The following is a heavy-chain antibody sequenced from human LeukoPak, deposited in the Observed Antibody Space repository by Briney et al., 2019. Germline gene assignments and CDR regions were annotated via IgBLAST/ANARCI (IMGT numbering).Heavy chain of an antibody. CDR1: GFTFSSYS. D-gene: IGHD4-17*01. CDR2: ISSGSSYI. CDR3: ASATTVTMVGGSY. Sequence: GGSLRLSCAASGFTFSSYSMDWVRQAPGKGLEWVSSISSGSSYIYYADSVKGRFTISRDNAKNSLYLQMNSLRAEDTAVYYCASATTVTMVGGSYWGQGTLVTVSS. V-gene: IGHV3-21*01. J-gene: IGHJ4*02.